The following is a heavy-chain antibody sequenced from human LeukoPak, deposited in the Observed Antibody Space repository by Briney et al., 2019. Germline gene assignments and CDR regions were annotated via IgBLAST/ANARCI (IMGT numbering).Heavy chain of an antibody. Sequence: SETLSLTCTVSGGSISSYYWSWIRQHPGKGLEWIGYIYYSGSTYYNPSLKSRVTISVDTSKNQFSLKLSSVTAADTAVYYCARDRTFYGMDVWGQGTTVTVSS. CDR1: GGSISSYY. CDR2: IYYSGST. V-gene: IGHV4-59*06. J-gene: IGHJ6*02. D-gene: IGHD1-14*01. CDR3: ARDRTFYGMDV.